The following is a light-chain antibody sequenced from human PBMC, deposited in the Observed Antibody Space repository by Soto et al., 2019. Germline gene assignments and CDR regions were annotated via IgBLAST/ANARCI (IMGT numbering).Light chain of an antibody. J-gene: IGLJ3*02. Sequence: QSALTQPASVSGSPGQSITISCTGTINDVGADKYVSWYQQHPGKVPQLMIYDVSIRPSGVSNRFSGSKSGNTASLTISGLQAEDEADYYRSSVTTSSTWVFGGGTKLTVL. CDR2: DVS. CDR3: SSVTTSSTWV. CDR1: INDVGADKY. V-gene: IGLV2-14*03.